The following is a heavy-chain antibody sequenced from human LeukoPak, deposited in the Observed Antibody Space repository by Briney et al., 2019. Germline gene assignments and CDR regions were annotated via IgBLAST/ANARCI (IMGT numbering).Heavy chain of an antibody. D-gene: IGHD3-3*01. V-gene: IGHV4-38-2*02. Sequence: SETLSLTCTVSGYSISSGSSWGWLRQSPGKGLECIGTIYHSGNTYYNPSLKSRATVSVNTSKNQFSLNLTSVTAADTAVYFCARATYYDYWSGMGAFDIWGQGTVVTASS. CDR3: ARATYYDYWSGMGAFDI. CDR2: IYHSGNT. J-gene: IGHJ3*02. CDR1: GYSISSGSS.